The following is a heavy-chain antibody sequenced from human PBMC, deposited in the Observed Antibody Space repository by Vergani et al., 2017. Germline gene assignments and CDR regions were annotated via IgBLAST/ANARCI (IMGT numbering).Heavy chain of an antibody. J-gene: IGHJ5*02. D-gene: IGHD4-17*01. CDR1: GYSISSGYY. Sequence: QVQLQESGPGLVKPSETLSLTCAVSGYSISSGYYWGWIRQPPGKGLEWIGSIYHSGSTNYNPSLKSRVTISVDKSKNQFSRKLSSVTAADTAVYYCARRYGDYEMTVYWFDPWGQGTLVTVSS. CDR2: IYHSGST. CDR3: ARRYGDYEMTVYWFDP. V-gene: IGHV4-38-2*01.